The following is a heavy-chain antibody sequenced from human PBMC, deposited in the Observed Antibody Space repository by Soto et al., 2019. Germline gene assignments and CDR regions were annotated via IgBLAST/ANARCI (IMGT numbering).Heavy chain of an antibody. CDR1: GFTFSSYA. J-gene: IGHJ6*02. D-gene: IGHD6-6*01. CDR3: ARGLGALIYYYYGMDV. CDR2: ISYDGSNK. Sequence: GGSLRLSCAASGFTFSSYAMHWVRQAPGKGLEWVAVISYDGSNKYYADSVKGRFTISRDNSKNTLYLQMNSLRAEDTAVYYCARGLGALIYYYYGMDVWGQGTTVTVSS. V-gene: IGHV3-30-3*01.